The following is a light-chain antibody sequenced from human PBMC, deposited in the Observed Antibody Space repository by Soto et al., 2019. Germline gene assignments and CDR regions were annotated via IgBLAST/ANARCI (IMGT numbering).Light chain of an antibody. CDR1: QTISTY. CDR3: QQYENLPT. V-gene: IGKV1-33*01. Sequence: DIQMTQSPSSLSASVGDRVTITCRASQTISTYLNWYQQKPGKAPRLLIYDASNLEAGVPSRFRGSGSGTDFTFTISRLQPEDIATYYCQQYENLPTFGQGTRLEIK. J-gene: IGKJ5*01. CDR2: DAS.